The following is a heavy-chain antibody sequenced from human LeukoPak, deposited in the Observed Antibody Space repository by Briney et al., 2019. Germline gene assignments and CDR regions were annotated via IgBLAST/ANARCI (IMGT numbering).Heavy chain of an antibody. CDR1: GGSFSGYY. CDR3: ARKRIAVAGARHHEYYYYYGMDV. Sequence: PSETLSLTCAVYGGSFSGYYWSWIRQPPGKGLEWIGEINHSGSTNYNPSPKSRVTISVDTSKNQFSLKLSSVTAADTAVYYCARKRIAVAGARHHEYYYYYGMDVWGQGTTVTVSS. J-gene: IGHJ6*02. V-gene: IGHV4-34*01. D-gene: IGHD6-19*01. CDR2: INHSGST.